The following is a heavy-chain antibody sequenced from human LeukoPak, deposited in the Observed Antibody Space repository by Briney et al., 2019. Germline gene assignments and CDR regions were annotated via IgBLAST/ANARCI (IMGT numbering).Heavy chain of an antibody. CDR2: IKHDGSEQ. CDR3: KSGGAAPGSFDY. Sequence: SGGSLRLSCAASGFTFTCFWMSWTRQAPGKGLQWVANIKHDGSEQYYVDSVKGRFTISRDNAKNSLLLQMNSLGVEDTAVYYCKSGGAAPGSFDYWGQGALVTVSS. V-gene: IGHV3-7*01. J-gene: IGHJ4*02. D-gene: IGHD1-26*01. CDR1: GFTFTCFW.